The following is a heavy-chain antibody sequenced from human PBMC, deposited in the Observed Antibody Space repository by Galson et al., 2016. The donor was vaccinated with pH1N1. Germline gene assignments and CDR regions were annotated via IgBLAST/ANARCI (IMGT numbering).Heavy chain of an antibody. J-gene: IGHJ4*02. D-gene: IGHD4-23*01. CDR2: VYTDCGRT. V-gene: IGHV3-74*01. CDR3: ARGDYVGYFVDQ. CDR1: GFTFSAYW. Sequence: SLRLSCAASGFTFSAYWMHWVRQAPGKGLVWVSRVYTDCGRTGYADSVRGRFTISRDNAKNTLYLQMSSLRAEDTAVYYCARGDYVGYFVDQWGQGTLVAVSS.